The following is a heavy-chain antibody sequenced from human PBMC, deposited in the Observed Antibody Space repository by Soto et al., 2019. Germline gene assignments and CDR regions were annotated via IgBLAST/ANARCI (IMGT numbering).Heavy chain of an antibody. Sequence: GGSLRLSCAASGFTFSSYWMSWVRQAPGKGLEWVANIKQDGSEKYYVDSVKGRFTISRDNAKNSLYLQMNSLRAEDTAVYYCARDRARSYYYDSSGLAGLDYWSQGTLVTVSS. CDR1: GFTFSSYW. D-gene: IGHD3-22*01. CDR3: ARDRARSYYYDSSGLAGLDY. V-gene: IGHV3-7*03. J-gene: IGHJ4*02. CDR2: IKQDGSEK.